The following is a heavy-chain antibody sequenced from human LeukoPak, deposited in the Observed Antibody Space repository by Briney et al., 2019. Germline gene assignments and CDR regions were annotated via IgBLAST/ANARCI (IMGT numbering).Heavy chain of an antibody. CDR2: VYESGRV. J-gene: IGHJ5*02. CDR1: GGSVTNRRYF. Sequence: KPSETLSLTCSVSGGSVTNRRYFWGWARQPPGKGLEWIGSVYESGRVSYNASLKSRVTISVDTSKNQFFLKLTSMTATDTAVYYCSRLKGSVAGESWGQGTLVTVSS. CDR3: SRLKGSVAGES. D-gene: IGHD6-19*01. V-gene: IGHV4-39*01.